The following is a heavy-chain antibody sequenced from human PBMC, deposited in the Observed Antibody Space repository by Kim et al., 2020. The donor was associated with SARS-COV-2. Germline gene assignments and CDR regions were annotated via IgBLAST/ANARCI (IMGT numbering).Heavy chain of an antibody. J-gene: IGHJ6*02. CDR3: ARLVVVVVAATGRDGGMDV. V-gene: IGHV3-30-3*01. CDR2: ISYDGSNK. D-gene: IGHD2-15*01. CDR1: GFTFSSYA. Sequence: GGSLRLSCAASGFTFSSYAMHWVRQAPGKGLEWVAVISYDGSNKYYADSVKGRFTISRDNSKNTLYLQMNSLRAEDTAVYYCARLVVVVVAATGRDGGMDVWSQGTTVTVSS.